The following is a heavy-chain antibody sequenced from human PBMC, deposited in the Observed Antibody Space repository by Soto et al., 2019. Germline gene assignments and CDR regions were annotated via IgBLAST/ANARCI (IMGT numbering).Heavy chain of an antibody. J-gene: IGHJ4*02. CDR2: ISWNSGSI. Sequence: PGGSLRLSCAASGFTFSSYAMSWVRQAPGKGLEWVSGISWNSGSIGYADSVKGRFTISRDNAKNSLYLQMNSLRAEDTALYYCAKAKNTAMVWDIFDYWGQGTLVTVSS. CDR1: GFTFSSYA. D-gene: IGHD5-18*01. V-gene: IGHV3-9*01. CDR3: AKAKNTAMVWDIFDY.